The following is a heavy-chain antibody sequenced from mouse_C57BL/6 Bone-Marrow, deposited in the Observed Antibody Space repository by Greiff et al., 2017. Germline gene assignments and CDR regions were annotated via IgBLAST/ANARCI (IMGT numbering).Heavy chain of an antibody. V-gene: IGHV1-72*01. CDR1: GYTFTSYW. J-gene: IGHJ2*01. Sequence: QFQLQQPGAELVKPGASVKLSCKASGYTFTSYWLHWVKQRPVRGLEWIGRIDPNSGGTKYNEKFQSKATLTVDKASSTAYMQLSSLTSKDSAVYYGARSWGYAYFDHWGQGTTLTVSS. D-gene: IGHD2-2*01. CDR3: ARSWGYAYFDH. CDR2: IDPNSGGT.